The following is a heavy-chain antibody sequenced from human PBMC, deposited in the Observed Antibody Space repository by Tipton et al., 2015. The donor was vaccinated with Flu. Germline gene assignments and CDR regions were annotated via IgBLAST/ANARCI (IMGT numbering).Heavy chain of an antibody. D-gene: IGHD3-22*01. CDR1: GYSFTSYW. CDR2: IYPGDSDT. CDR3: AMPNYYYDSSGYPDDAFDT. V-gene: IGHV5-51*01. J-gene: IGHJ3*02. Sequence: MQLVQSGAEVKKPGESLKISCKGSGYSFTSYWIGWVRQMPGKGLEWMGIIYPGDSDTRYSPSFQGQVTISADKSISTAYLQWSSLKASDTAMYYCAMPNYYYDSSGYPDDAFDTWGQGTMVIVPS.